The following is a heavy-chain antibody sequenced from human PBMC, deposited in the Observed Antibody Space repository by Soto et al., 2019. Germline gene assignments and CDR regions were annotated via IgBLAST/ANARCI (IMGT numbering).Heavy chain of an antibody. CDR3: SREAPYSSTWFNPFEI. CDR2: TYYRSKWYN. V-gene: IGHV6-1*01. Sequence: SPTLSLTCAISGDSVSSNSAAWNWIRQSPSRGLEWLGRTYYRSKWYNDYAVSVKSRITINPDTSKNQFSLQLNSVTPEDTAVYYCSREAPYSSTWFNPFEIWGQGTMVTVSS. J-gene: IGHJ3*02. D-gene: IGHD6-13*01. CDR1: GDSVSSNSAA.